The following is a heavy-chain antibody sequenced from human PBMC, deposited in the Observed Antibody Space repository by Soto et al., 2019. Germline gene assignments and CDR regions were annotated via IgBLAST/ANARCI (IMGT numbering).Heavy chain of an antibody. CDR3: AVVMVREILIFKSSGMHV. Sequence: QVHLVQSGAEVKKPGSSVKVSCKTSGGSFNNYAVSWVRQAPGQGLEWMGGIIPNFDTPNYAQKFQDRVTIIADEYKGTVYSELRRLRSNDTAVYYGAVVMVREILIFKSSGMHVWGQGTTVTVSS. CDR1: GGSFNNYA. CDR2: IIPNFDTP. V-gene: IGHV1-69*01. D-gene: IGHD3-10*01. J-gene: IGHJ6*02.